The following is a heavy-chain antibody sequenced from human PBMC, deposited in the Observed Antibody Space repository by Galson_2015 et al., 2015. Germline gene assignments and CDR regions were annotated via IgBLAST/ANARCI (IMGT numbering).Heavy chain of an antibody. CDR2: ISGSGGST. Sequence: SLRLSCAASGFTFSSYAMSWVRQAPGKGLEWVSAISGSGGSTYYADSVKGRFTISRDNSKNTLYLQMNSLRAEDTAVYYCARDRNRGMNRVVTPGDDYWGQGTLVTVSS. D-gene: IGHD4-23*01. CDR3: ARDRNRGMNRVVTPGDDY. V-gene: IGHV3-23*01. CDR1: GFTFSSYA. J-gene: IGHJ4*02.